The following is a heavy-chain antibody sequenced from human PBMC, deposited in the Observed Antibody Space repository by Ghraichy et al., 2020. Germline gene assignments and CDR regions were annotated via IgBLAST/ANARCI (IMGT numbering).Heavy chain of an antibody. CDR2: IYSGGRT. V-gene: IGHV3-53*01. CDR1: GFTVSSNY. D-gene: IGHD3-22*01. J-gene: IGHJ6*02. CDR3: ASHYHDSIGPGFYSYGMDV. Sequence: GGSLRLSCAASGFTVSSNYMSWVRQAPGKGLEWVSVIYSGGRTYYADSVKGRLTISRDNSKNTLYLQMDSLRAEDTAVYYCASHYHDSIGPGFYSYGMDVWGQGTTVTVSS.